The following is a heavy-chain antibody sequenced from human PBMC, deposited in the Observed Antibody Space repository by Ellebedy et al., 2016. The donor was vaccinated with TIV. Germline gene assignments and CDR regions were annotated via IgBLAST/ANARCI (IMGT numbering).Heavy chain of an antibody. CDR2: IKSKRDGETT. V-gene: IGHV3-15*07. CDR3: TTGFSTAWHDHC. Sequence: GESLKISCAASGFTFGRAWMNWVRQTPGKGLEWVGRIKSKRDGETTEYAAPVKGRFTISRDDSDNMLSLQMNSLKAEDTAMYYCTTGFSTAWHDHCWGQGTLVTVSS. J-gene: IGHJ4*02. CDR1: GFTFGRAW. D-gene: IGHD3-3*01.